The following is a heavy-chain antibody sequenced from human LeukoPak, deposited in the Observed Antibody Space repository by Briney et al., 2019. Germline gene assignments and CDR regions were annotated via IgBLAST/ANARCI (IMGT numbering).Heavy chain of an antibody. Sequence: HAGGSLRLSCAASGFTFSSYAMSWVRQAPGKGLEWVSAVPGPADSTFYADSVKGRFTISGDNSKNNLYLQMNSLRAEDTAIYYCVKDGFDGIIWGQGTLVTVSS. CDR3: VKDGFDGII. V-gene: IGHV3-23*01. D-gene: IGHD5-24*01. CDR2: VPGPADST. CDR1: GFTFSSYA. J-gene: IGHJ4*02.